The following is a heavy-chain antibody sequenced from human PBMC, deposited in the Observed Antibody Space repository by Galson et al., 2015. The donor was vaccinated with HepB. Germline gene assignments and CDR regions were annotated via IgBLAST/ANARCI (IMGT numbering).Heavy chain of an antibody. CDR3: ARQGSGWYSGGNWFDS. CDR2: IDPSNSYS. Sequence: QSGAEVKKPGESLKISCEASGSKFSCYSITWVRQMPEKGLEWMGRIDPSNSYSNYSPSLQGHVTMSVDKSINTAYLQWSSLKASDTATYYCARQGSGWYSGGNWFDSWGQGTQVTVSS. CDR1: GSKFSCYS. D-gene: IGHD6-19*01. V-gene: IGHV5-10-1*01. J-gene: IGHJ5*01.